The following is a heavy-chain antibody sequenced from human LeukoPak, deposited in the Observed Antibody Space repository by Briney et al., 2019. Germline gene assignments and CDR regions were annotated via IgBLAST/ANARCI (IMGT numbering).Heavy chain of an antibody. Sequence: HPGGSLRLSCAASGFTFSSYAMHWVRQAPGKGLEWVAVISYDGSNKYYADSVKGRFTISRDNAKNSLYLQMDSLRAEDTAVYYCASLPTAASYMDVWGKGTTVTVSS. D-gene: IGHD6-25*01. J-gene: IGHJ6*03. CDR1: GFTFSSYA. CDR2: ISYDGSNK. V-gene: IGHV3-30*04. CDR3: ASLPTAASYMDV.